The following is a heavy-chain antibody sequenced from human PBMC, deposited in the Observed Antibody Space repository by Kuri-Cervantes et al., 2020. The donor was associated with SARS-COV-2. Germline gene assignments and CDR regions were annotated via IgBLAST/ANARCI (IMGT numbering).Heavy chain of an antibody. CDR3: ASVYSSSSPDFDY. CDR1: GGSFSGYY. J-gene: IGHJ4*02. D-gene: IGHD6-6*01. V-gene: IGHV4-59*08. CDR2: IYYSGST. Sequence: SQTLSLTCAVYGGSFSGYYWSWIRQPPGKGLEWIGYIYYSGSTNYNPSLKSRVTISVDTSKNQFSLKLSSVTAADTAVYYCASVYSSSSPDFDYWGQGTLVTVSS.